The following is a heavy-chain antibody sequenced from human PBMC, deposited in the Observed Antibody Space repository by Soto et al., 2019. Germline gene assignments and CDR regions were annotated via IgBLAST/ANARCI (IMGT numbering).Heavy chain of an antibody. CDR2: IKQDGSEK. D-gene: IGHD3-22*01. CDR3: ARPRKAYSSGYYGDAFDI. J-gene: IGHJ3*02. Sequence: GGSLRLSCAASGFTFSSYRMSWVRQAPGKGLEWVANIKQDGSEKYYVDSVKGRFTISRDNAKNSLYLQMNSLRAEDTAVYYCARPRKAYSSGYYGDAFDIWGQGTMVTVSS. V-gene: IGHV3-7*01. CDR1: GFTFSSYR.